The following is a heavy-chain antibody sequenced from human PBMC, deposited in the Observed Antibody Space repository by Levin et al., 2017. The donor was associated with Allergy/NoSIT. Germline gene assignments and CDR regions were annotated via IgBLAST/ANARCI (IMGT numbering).Heavy chain of an antibody. CDR1: GFTFSSYG. J-gene: IGHJ4*02. V-gene: IGHV3-30*18. D-gene: IGHD3-10*01. CDR3: AKDYLGGWFGELPYFDY. CDR2: ISYDGSNK. Sequence: GGSLRLSCAASGFTFSSYGMHWVRQAPGKGLEWVAVISYDGSNKYYADSVKGRFTISRDNSKNTLYLQMNSLRAEDTAVYYCAKDYLGGWFGELPYFDYWGQGTLVTVSS.